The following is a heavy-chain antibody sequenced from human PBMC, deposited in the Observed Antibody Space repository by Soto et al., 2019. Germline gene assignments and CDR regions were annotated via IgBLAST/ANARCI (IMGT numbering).Heavy chain of an antibody. Sequence: LSLTCTVSGGSVSSGSYYWSWIRQPPGKGLEWIGYIYYSGSTNYNPSLKSRVTISVETSKNQFSLRLSSVTTADTAIYYCARYYCAGGTCYHFEHWSQGTLVTVSS. J-gene: IGHJ4*02. D-gene: IGHD2-15*01. CDR1: GGSVSSGSYY. CDR3: ARYYCAGGTCYHFEH. V-gene: IGHV4-61*01. CDR2: IYYSGST.